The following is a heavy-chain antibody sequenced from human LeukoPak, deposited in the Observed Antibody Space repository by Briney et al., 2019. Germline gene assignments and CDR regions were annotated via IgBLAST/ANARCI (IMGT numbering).Heavy chain of an antibody. CDR3: ARERSITGDYYGLDV. CDR2: ISHGGTNK. J-gene: IGHJ6*02. CDR1: GFTFSSYP. D-gene: IGHD6-6*01. Sequence: GGSLRLSCAASGFTFSSYPVYWVRQAPGKGLEWVAAISHGGTNKYYADSVKGRFTISRDNSKNTLYLQMSSLRAEDTAVYHCARERSITGDYYGLDVWGQGTTVTVSS. V-gene: IGHV3-30-3*01.